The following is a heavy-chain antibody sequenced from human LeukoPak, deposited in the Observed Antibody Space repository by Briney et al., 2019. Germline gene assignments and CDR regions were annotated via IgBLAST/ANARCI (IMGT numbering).Heavy chain of an antibody. D-gene: IGHD3-10*01. CDR1: GFTFSSYS. CDR2: MKKDGSET. V-gene: IGHV3-7*01. Sequence: GGSLRPSCVVSGFTFSSYSMIWVRQAPGKGLQWVANMKKDGSETKYADSVKGRFTISRDNARNSLYLQMTSLRAEDTAVYYCGRHRSGSGTYFIDYWGQGTLVSVSS. J-gene: IGHJ4*02. CDR3: GRHRSGSGTYFIDY.